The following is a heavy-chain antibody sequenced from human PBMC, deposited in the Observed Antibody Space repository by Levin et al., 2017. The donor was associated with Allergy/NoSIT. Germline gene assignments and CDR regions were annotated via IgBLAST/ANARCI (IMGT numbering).Heavy chain of an antibody. J-gene: IGHJ6*02. Sequence: MASETLSLTCTVSGGSISSGGYYWSWIRQHPGKGLEWIGYIYYSGSTYYNPSLKSRVTISVDTSKNQFSLKLSSVTAADTAVYYWARGGELGYCSGGSCDGMDVWGQGTTVTVSS. CDR2: IYYSGST. D-gene: IGHD2-15*01. CDR1: GGSISSGGYY. CDR3: ARGGELGYCSGGSCDGMDV. V-gene: IGHV4-31*03.